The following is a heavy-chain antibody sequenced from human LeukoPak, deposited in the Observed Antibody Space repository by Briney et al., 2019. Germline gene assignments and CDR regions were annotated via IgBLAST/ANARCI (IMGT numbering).Heavy chain of an antibody. CDR3: ARGGVAGVLGY. V-gene: IGHV3-30*04. CDR1: GFTFSSYA. D-gene: IGHD6-19*01. J-gene: IGHJ4*02. Sequence: PGGSLRLSCAASGFTFSSYAMHWVRQAPGKGLEWVAVISYDGSNKYYADSVKGRFTISRDNSKNTLYLQMNSLRAEDTAVYYCARGGVAGVLGYWGRGTLVTVSS. CDR2: ISYDGSNK.